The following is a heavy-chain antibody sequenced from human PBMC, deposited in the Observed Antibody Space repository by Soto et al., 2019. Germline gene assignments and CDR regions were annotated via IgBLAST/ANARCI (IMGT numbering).Heavy chain of an antibody. CDR3: ARVVAAAEPFFDY. CDR1: GFTFSSYG. V-gene: IGHV3-33*01. D-gene: IGHD6-13*01. CDR2: IWYDGSNK. Sequence: GGSLRLSCAASGFTFSSYGMHWVRQAPGKGLEWVAVIWYDGSNKYYADSVKGRFTISRDNSKNTLYLQMNSLRAEDTAVYYCARVVAAAEPFFDYWGQGTLVTVSS. J-gene: IGHJ4*02.